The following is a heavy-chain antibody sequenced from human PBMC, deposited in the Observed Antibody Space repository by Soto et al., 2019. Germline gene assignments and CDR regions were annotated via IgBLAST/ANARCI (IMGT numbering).Heavy chain of an antibody. Sequence: QLQLVESGGGAVQPGRSLRLSCAASGFTFGSYGMHLVRQAPGKGLEWVAVISNDGTNKYYEDCVKGRFTISRDNSKNTLYLQMDSLRVEDTAVYYCAKGAHDTPMDFIFAYWGQGTLVTVTS. CDR3: AKGAHDTPMDFIFAY. V-gene: IGHV3-30*18. CDR1: GFTFGSYG. D-gene: IGHD5-18*01. CDR2: ISNDGTNK. J-gene: IGHJ4*02.